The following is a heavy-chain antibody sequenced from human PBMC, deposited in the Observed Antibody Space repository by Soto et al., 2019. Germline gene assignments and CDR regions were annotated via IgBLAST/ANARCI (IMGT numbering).Heavy chain of an antibody. V-gene: IGHV5-51*01. CDR3: ARTIFYYGMDV. CDR1: GYSFTNYW. J-gene: IGHJ6*02. CDR2: IYPGDSDT. Sequence: GASLKMSCTASGYSFTNYWIGWVRQMPGKGPEWMGIIYPGDSDTRYSPSFQGQVTISVVKSTCTGYLLWSSLNTSDTAIYFCARTIFYYGMDVWGQGTTVTVSS.